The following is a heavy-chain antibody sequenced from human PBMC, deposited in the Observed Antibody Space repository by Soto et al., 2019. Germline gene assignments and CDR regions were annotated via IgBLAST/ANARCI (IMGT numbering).Heavy chain of an antibody. CDR3: ARGPGYSRPGYSVT. CDR2: IYHSGGA. Sequence: SETLSLTCTVSGGSINSLYWSWIRQPPGKGLEWVGYIYHSGGAHYNPSLESRVTISVDTSKTQFYLKLRSVTAADTAVYYCARGPGYSRPGYSVTWGRGTLVTVSS. V-gene: IGHV4-59*01. J-gene: IGHJ5*02. CDR1: GGSINSLY. D-gene: IGHD1-26*01.